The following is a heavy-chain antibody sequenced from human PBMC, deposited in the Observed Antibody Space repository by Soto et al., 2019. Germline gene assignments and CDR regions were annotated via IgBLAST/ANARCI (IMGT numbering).Heavy chain of an antibody. CDR3: ARDYVVVPAAIFGGYSYGPDFDY. CDR1: GFTFSSYA. Sequence: GGSLRLPCAASGFTFSSYARHWVRQAPGEGLEWVAVISYDGSNKYYADSVKGRFTISRDNSKNTLYLQMNSLRAEDTAVYYCARDYVVVPAAIFGGYSYGPDFDYWGQGTLVTVSS. D-gene: IGHD2-2*02. V-gene: IGHV3-30-3*01. J-gene: IGHJ4*02. CDR2: ISYDGSNK.